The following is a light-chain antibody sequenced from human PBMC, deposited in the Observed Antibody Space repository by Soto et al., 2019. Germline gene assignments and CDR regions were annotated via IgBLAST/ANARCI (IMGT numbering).Light chain of an antibody. CDR2: DVS. J-gene: IGLJ2*01. CDR3: SSYTSTSTLV. V-gene: IGLV2-14*01. CDR1: SSDVGAYDC. Sequence: QSVLTQPASVSGSPGQSITISCTGTSSDVGAYDCVSWYQQHPRKAPKLMIYDVSDRPSEVSNRFSGSKSGNTASLTISGLQAEGEADYYCSSYTSTSTLVFGGGTKLTVL.